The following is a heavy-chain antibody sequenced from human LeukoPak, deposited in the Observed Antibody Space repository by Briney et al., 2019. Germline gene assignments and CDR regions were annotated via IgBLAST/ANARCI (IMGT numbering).Heavy chain of an antibody. V-gene: IGHV4-59*11. CDR1: GGTFFNLY. J-gene: IGHJ5*01. Sequence: SENLSLTSTVSGGTFFNLYWNWIGQSPGQGLKGIVYVFFRRTTYYNNSFRSRITISVDTSKSHFLLQLRSVSAADTAVYYCARSCIGDCYLSDWFDSWGQGTLVTVSS. D-gene: IGHD2-21*02. CDR3: ARSCIGDCYLSDWFDS. CDR2: VFFRRTT.